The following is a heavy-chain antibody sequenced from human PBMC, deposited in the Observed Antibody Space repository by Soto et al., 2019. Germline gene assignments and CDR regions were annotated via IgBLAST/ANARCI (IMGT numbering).Heavy chain of an antibody. CDR3: ARPSCSSSSGGYYFGMDV. Sequence: QLQLVQSGAEVKKPGSSVKVSCKASGGTFTNHAISWVRQAPGQGLEWMGGIIPFFGTTNYAQKLQVRVTLTADESTSTAYMELTSLRYEDTAVYYCARPSCSSSSGGYYFGMDVWGQGTTVTVSS. V-gene: IGHV1-69*01. D-gene: IGHD6-6*01. CDR1: GGTFTNHA. J-gene: IGHJ6*02. CDR2: IIPFFGTT.